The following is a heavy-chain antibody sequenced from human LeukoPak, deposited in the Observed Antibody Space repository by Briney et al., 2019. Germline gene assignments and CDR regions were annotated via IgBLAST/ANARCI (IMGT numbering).Heavy chain of an antibody. Sequence: SETLSLTCTVSGVSISSSNSYWGWIRQPPGKGLEWIGSIYYSGNTYYNASLKSQVSISIDTSKNQFSLKLSSVTAADTAVYYCARGYYDSSGYAFDIWGQGTMVTVSS. CDR2: IYYSGNT. V-gene: IGHV4-39*01. CDR3: ARGYYDSSGYAFDI. D-gene: IGHD3-22*01. CDR1: GVSISSSNSY. J-gene: IGHJ3*02.